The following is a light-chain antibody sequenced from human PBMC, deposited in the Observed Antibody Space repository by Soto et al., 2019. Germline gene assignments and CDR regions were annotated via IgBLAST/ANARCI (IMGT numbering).Light chain of an antibody. J-gene: IGKJ3*01. CDR3: QQYGSSPFT. CDR1: QSISSSF. Sequence: EIVLTQSPGTLSLSPGERATLSCRASQSISSSFLAWYQQRPGQAPRLLIHGVSSKAAGIPDRFSGSGSGTDFTLTINRLEPEDFALYFFQQYGSSPFTFGPGTQLEIK. V-gene: IGKV3-20*01. CDR2: GVS.